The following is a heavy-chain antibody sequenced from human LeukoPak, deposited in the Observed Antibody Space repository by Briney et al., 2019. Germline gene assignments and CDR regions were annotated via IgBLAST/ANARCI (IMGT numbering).Heavy chain of an antibody. CDR2: ISGSGSST. V-gene: IGHV3-23*01. Sequence: HSGGSLRLSCAVSGFTFSSYGMSWVRQGPGKGLEWVSGISGSGSSTYYVDSVKGRFTISRDNSKNTLYLQINSLRGEDTAVYYCANVDEGVAYWGQGTLVTVSS. CDR1: GFTFSSYG. D-gene: IGHD3-3*01. CDR3: ANVDEGVAY. J-gene: IGHJ4*02.